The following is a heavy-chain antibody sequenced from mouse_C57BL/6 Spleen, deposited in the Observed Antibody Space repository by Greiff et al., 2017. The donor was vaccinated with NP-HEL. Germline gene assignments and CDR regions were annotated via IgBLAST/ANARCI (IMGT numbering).Heavy chain of an antibody. CDR2: IYPGSGHT. CDR3: ARTYYYGSSYLYYAMDY. D-gene: IGHD1-1*01. CDR1: GYTFTDYY. J-gene: IGHJ4*01. Sequence: VQLQQSGAELVRPGASVKLSCKASGYTFTDYYINWVKQRPGQGLEWIARIYPGSGHTYYNEKFKGKATLTAEKSSSTAYMQLSSLTSEDSAVYFCARTYYYGSSYLYYAMDYWGQGTSVTVSS. V-gene: IGHV1-76*01.